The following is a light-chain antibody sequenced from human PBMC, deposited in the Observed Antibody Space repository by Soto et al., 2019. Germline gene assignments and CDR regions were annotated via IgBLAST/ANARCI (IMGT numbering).Light chain of an antibody. CDR3: QQRSNGPPLT. CDR2: GAS. CDR1: QSVSSN. Sequence: EIVMTQSPATLSVSPGERATLSCRASQSVSSNLAWYQQKPGQAPRLLIYGASNRATGIPARFSGSGSGTDFTLTISSLEPEDFAVYYCQQRSNGPPLTFGGGTKVDI. J-gene: IGKJ4*01. V-gene: IGKV3-11*01.